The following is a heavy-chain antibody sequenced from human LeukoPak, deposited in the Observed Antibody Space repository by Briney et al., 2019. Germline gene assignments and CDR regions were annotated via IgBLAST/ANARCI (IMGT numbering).Heavy chain of an antibody. CDR2: TSSSDAGK. J-gene: IGHJ3*02. CDR3: AKSSWAANWGLGVDAFDI. Sequence: PGGSLRLSCTVSGFSLSSYALSWVRRAPGKGLEWVSATSSSDAGKYYADSVRGRFTISRDNSKNTLYLQMNSLRAEDTAVYYCAKSSWAANWGLGVDAFDIWGQGTMVTVPS. CDR1: GFSLSSYA. D-gene: IGHD7-27*01. V-gene: IGHV3-23*01.